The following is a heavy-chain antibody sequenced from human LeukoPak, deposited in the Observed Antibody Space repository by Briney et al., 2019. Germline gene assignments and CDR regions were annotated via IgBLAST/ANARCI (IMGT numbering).Heavy chain of an antibody. CDR1: GGSISSGGYY. V-gene: IGHV4-31*03. CDR3: ARDSGDGFDY. Sequence: PSETLSLTCTVSGGSISSGGYYWCWIRQHPGKGLEWIGYIYYSGSTHYNPSLKSRVTISVDTSKNQFSLKLSSVTAADTAVYYCARDSGDGFDYWGQGTLVTVSS. J-gene: IGHJ4*02. D-gene: IGHD1-26*01. CDR2: IYYSGST.